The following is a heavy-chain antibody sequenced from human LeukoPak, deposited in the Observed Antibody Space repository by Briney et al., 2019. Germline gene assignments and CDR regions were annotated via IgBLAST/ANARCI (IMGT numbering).Heavy chain of an antibody. V-gene: IGHV3-53*01. CDR2: IYSGGST. CDR3: ARVDYSTGWYAYYFGY. D-gene: IGHD6-19*01. J-gene: IGHJ4*02. CDR1: GFTVSSSY. Sequence: PGGSLRLSCAASGFTVSSSYMTWVRRAPGKGLEWVSLIYSGGSTYYPDSVKGRFTISRDNSKNTLYLQMNSLRAEDTAVYYCARVDYSTGWYAYYFGYWGQGTLVTVSS.